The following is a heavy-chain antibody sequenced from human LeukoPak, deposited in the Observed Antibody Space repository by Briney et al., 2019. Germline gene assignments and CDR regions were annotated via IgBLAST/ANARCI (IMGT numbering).Heavy chain of an antibody. Sequence: GGSLRLSCAASGFTVSSNYMSWVRQPAGKGLEWVSVLYSGGATFYAHSVKGRFTISRDTSKNTLYLQMNDLRADDTAVYYCTKLKGWYGEGFFDYWGQGTLVTVSS. CDR3: TKLKGWYGEGFFDY. J-gene: IGHJ4*02. V-gene: IGHV3-53*01. CDR2: LYSGGAT. CDR1: GFTVSSNY. D-gene: IGHD6-19*01.